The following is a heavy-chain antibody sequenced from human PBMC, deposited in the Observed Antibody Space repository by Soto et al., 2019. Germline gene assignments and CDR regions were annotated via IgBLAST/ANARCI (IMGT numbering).Heavy chain of an antibody. V-gene: IGHV4-34*01. D-gene: IGHD3-3*01. CDR2: INHSGST. J-gene: IGHJ5*02. CDR3: ARDATQTNLYDFWSGYYKKINWFDP. Sequence: SQTLSLTCAVYGGSFSGYYWSWIRQPPGKGLEWIGEINHSGSTNYNPSLKSRVTISVDTSKNQFSLKLSSVTAADTAVYYCARDATQTNLYDFWSGYYKKINWFDPWGQGTLVTVSS. CDR1: GGSFSGYY.